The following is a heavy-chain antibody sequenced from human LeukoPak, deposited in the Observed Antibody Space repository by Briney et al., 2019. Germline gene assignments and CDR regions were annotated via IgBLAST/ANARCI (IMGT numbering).Heavy chain of an antibody. J-gene: IGHJ4*02. Sequence: PSETLSLTCSASGGSISSNYWTWIRQTPGKGLEWIGYVYNSGSTNYNPSLKSRVTVSLDTSKNQFSLKLKSVTAADTAVYYCARDRSESVLTTYYHIFDFWGQGILVTVSS. CDR3: ARDRSESVLTTYYHIFDF. D-gene: IGHD3-9*01. CDR1: GGSISSNY. CDR2: VYNSGST. V-gene: IGHV4-59*01.